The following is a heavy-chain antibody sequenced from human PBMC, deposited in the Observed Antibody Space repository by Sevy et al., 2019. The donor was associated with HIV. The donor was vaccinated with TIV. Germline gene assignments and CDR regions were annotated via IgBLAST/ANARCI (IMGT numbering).Heavy chain of an antibody. Sequence: GGSLRLSCAASGFTVSSNYMSWVRQAPGKGLEWVSVIYSGGSTCYADSVKGRFTISRDNSKNTLYLQMNSLRAEDTAVYYCARASYGPAFDIWGQGTMVTVSS. CDR2: IYSGGST. J-gene: IGHJ3*02. CDR1: GFTVSSNY. CDR3: ARASYGPAFDI. D-gene: IGHD4-17*01. V-gene: IGHV3-53*01.